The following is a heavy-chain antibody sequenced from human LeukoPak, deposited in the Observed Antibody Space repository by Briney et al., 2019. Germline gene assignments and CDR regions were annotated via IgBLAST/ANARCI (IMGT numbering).Heavy chain of an antibody. Sequence: GGSLRLSCAASGFTFSSYWMSWVHQAPGKGLEWVANIKQDGSEKYYVDSVKGRFTISRDNAKNSLYLQMNSLRAEDTAVYYCARGSGSGWSLGWFDPWGQGTLVTVSS. CDR1: GFTFSSYW. J-gene: IGHJ5*02. CDR3: ARGSGSGWSLGWFDP. V-gene: IGHV3-7*01. CDR2: IKQDGSEK. D-gene: IGHD6-19*01.